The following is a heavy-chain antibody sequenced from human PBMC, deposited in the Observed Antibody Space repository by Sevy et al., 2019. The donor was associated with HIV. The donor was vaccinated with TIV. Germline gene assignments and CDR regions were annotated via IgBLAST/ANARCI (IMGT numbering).Heavy chain of an antibody. CDR2: INSGRTYI. D-gene: IGHD1-26*01. CDR1: GFTFSSYS. CDR3: ASDRGVGTSSYGMDV. V-gene: IGHV3-21*01. Sequence: GGSLRLSCAASGFTFSSYSMNWVRQAPGKGLEWVSSINSGRTYIYYVDSVKGRFTISRDNAKNSLYLQMNSLRAEDTAVYYCASDRGVGTSSYGMDVWGQGTTVTVSS. J-gene: IGHJ6*02.